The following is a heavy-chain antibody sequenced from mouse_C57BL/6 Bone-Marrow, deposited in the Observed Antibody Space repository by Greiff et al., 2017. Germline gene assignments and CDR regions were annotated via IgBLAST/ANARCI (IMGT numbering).Heavy chain of an antibody. CDR3: ARSEDYAMDY. V-gene: IGHV1-75*01. CDR2: IFPGSGST. CDR1: GYTFTDYY. Sequence: QVQLKQSGPELVKPGASVKISCKASGYTFTDYYINWVKQRPGQGLEWIGWIFPGSGSTYYNEKFKGKATLTVDKSSSTAYMVLSSLTSEDSAVYVCARSEDYAMDYWGQGTSVNVAS. J-gene: IGHJ4*01.